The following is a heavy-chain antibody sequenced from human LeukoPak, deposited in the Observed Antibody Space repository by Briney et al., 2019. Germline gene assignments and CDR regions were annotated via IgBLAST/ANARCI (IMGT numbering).Heavy chain of an antibody. CDR2: IIPILGIA. J-gene: IGHJ4*02. CDR1: GGTFISYA. V-gene: IGHV1-69*04. Sequence: ASVTVSCKASGGTFISYAISWVRQAPRQGLEWMGRIIPILGIANYAQKFQGRVTITADKSTSTAYMELSSLRSEDTAVYYCARVDTAMVIDYWGQGTLVTVSS. CDR3: ARVDTAMVIDY. D-gene: IGHD5-18*01.